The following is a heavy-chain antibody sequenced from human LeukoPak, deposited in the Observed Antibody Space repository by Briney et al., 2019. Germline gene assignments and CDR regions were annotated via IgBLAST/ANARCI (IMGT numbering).Heavy chain of an antibody. V-gene: IGHV4-34*01. CDR1: GGSFSGYY. Sequence: SETLSLTCVVYGGSFSGYYWSWIRQPPGKGLEWIGEINHSGSTNYNPSLKSRVAISVDKSENHISLKLTSVTAADTAVYYCAREGGPYRPLDYSGQGTLVTVAS. J-gene: IGHJ4*02. CDR2: INHSGST. CDR3: AREGGPYRPLDY.